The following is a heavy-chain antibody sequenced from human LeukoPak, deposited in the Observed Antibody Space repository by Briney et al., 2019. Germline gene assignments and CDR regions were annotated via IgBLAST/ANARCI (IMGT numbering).Heavy chain of an antibody. V-gene: IGHV4-34*01. Sequence: PSETLSLTCAVYGGSFSGYYWSWIRQPPGKGLEWIGEINHSGSTNYNPSLKSRVTISVDTSKNLFSLKLSSVTAADTAVYYCARGERPDTYPIDYWGQGTLVTVSS. J-gene: IGHJ4*02. CDR1: GGSFSGYY. CDR2: INHSGST. CDR3: ARGERPDTYPIDY. D-gene: IGHD1-14*01.